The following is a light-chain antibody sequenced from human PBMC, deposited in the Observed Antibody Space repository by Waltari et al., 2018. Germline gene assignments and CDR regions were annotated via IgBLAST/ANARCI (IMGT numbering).Light chain of an antibody. V-gene: IGLV1-47*01. J-gene: IGLJ3*02. CDR1: SSNVGSNY. CDR2: RND. Sequence: QSVLSQPPSASGTPGQRVTISCSGTSSNVGSNYVYWYQHLPGTVPKLLIYRNDQRPSGVPDRFSGSKSGTPASLAISGLQSEDESDYYCAVWDDSLIGRVFGGGTKLTVL. CDR3: AVWDDSLIGRV.